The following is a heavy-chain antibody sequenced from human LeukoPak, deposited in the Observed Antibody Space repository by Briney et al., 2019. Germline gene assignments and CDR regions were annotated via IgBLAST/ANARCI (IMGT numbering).Heavy chain of an antibody. V-gene: IGHV3-48*03. CDR2: ISTSGSII. D-gene: IGHD2-15*01. CDR1: GFTFSDYE. CDR3: AKDGGSDPDSFDI. Sequence: GGSLRLSCAASGFTFSDYEMNWVRQAPGKGLEWVSHISTSGSIIHYADSVEGRFTISRDNAKNSLYLQMNSLRAEDTAVYYCAKDGGSDPDSFDIWGQGTMVTVSS. J-gene: IGHJ3*02.